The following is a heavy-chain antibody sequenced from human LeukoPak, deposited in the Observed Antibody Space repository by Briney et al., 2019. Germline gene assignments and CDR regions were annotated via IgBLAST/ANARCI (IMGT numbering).Heavy chain of an antibody. Sequence: SVKVSCKASGGTFSSYAISWVRQAPGQGLEWMGGIVPMFNTTNYAQKFQGRVTITADESTSTAYMELSSLRSDDTAVYYCASPPSGDGGSFEYWGQGTLVTVSS. J-gene: IGHJ4*02. D-gene: IGHD3-10*01. CDR3: ASPPSGDGGSFEY. CDR2: IVPMFNTT. V-gene: IGHV1-69*13. CDR1: GGTFSSYA.